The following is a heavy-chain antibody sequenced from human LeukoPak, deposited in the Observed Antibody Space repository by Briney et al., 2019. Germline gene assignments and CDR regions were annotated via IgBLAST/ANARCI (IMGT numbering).Heavy chain of an antibody. CDR3: ARHIYCSSTSCYFSPKNRGFDY. J-gene: IGHJ4*02. Sequence: SETLSLTCAVYGGSFSGYYWSWIRQPPGKGLEWIGEINHSGSTNYNPSLKSRVTISVDTSKNQFSLKLSSVTAADTAVYYCARHIYCSSTSCYFSPKNRGFDYWGQGTLVTVSS. CDR1: GGSFSGYY. D-gene: IGHD2-2*01. V-gene: IGHV4-34*01. CDR2: INHSGST.